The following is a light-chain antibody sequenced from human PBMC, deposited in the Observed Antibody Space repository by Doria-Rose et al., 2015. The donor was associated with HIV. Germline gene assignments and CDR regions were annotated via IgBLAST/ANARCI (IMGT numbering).Light chain of an antibody. J-gene: IGKJ1*01. Sequence: AIPVNQVPSPPPRTTGDRVTNTCRAGPGISHYLAWYQQKPGKAPKLLIYAASTLQSGVPSRFSGSGSGTDFTLTISYLQSEDFATYYCQQYYSYPPAFGQGTKVEAK. CDR3: QQYYSYPPA. CDR1: PGISHY. V-gene: IGKV1-8*01. CDR2: AAS.